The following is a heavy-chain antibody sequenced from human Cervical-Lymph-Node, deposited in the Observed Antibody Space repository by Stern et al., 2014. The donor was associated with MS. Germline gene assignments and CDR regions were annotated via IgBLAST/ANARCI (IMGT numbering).Heavy chain of an antibody. V-gene: IGHV4-39*01. D-gene: IGHD2-21*02. CDR1: GVSISSDAYY. CDR3: ARHDRIALGTAIGN. Sequence: QVQLQESGPGLVRPSDTLSLICSVSGVSISSDAYYWGWVRQSPGQGLEWIGSISHSGTTFYKPSLKSRVTISADTSKNEFSLNLRSGTAADTALYFCARHDRIALGTAIGNWGQGTLVTVSP. J-gene: IGHJ4*02. CDR2: ISHSGTT.